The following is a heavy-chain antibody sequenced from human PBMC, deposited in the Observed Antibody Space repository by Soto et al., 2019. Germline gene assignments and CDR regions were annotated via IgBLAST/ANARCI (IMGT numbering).Heavy chain of an antibody. V-gene: IGHV4-39*02. Sequence: PSETLSLTCTVSGGSISSSSYYWGWIRQPPGKGLEWIGSIYYSGSTYYNPSLKSRVTISVDTSKNQFSLKLSSVTAADTAVYYCARDGAMTTVTTGIYHGMDVWGQGTTVTVSS. CDR2: IYYSGST. J-gene: IGHJ6*02. CDR1: GGSISSSSYY. CDR3: ARDGAMTTVTTGIYHGMDV. D-gene: IGHD4-4*01.